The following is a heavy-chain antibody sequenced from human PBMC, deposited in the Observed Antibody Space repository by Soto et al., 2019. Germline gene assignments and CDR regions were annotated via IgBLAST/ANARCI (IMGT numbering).Heavy chain of an antibody. CDR2: IYWDDDK. CDR1: GFSLSTSGVG. D-gene: IGHD6-13*01. J-gene: IGHJ5*02. CDR3: AHRRGYSSSWYGVGWGKGWFDP. Sequence: SGPTLVNPTQTLTLTCTFSGFSLSTSGVGVGWIRQPPGKALEWLALIYWDDDKRYSPSLKSRLTITKDTSKNQVVLTMTNMDPVDTATYYCAHRRGYSSSWYGVGWGKGWFDPWGQGTLVTVSS. V-gene: IGHV2-5*02.